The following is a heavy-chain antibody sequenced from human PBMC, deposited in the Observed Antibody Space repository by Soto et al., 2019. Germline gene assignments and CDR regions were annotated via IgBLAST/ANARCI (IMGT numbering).Heavy chain of an antibody. V-gene: IGHV3-23*01. CDR1: GFTFSSYA. Sequence: EVQLLESGGGLVQPGGSLRLSCAASGFTFSSYAMSWVRQAPGKGLEWVSAISGSGGSTYYADSVKGRFTISRDNSKNTLYMQMNSLRAEDTAVYYCAKGGFQSHALGDYGDYGYFDLWGRGTLVTVSS. CDR2: ISGSGGST. J-gene: IGHJ2*01. D-gene: IGHD4-17*01. CDR3: AKGGFQSHALGDYGDYGYFDL.